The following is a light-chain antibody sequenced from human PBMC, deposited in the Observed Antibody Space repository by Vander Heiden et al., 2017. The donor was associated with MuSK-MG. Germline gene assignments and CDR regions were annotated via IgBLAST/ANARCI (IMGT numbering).Light chain of an antibody. J-gene: IGLJ1*01. CDR2: DTT. V-gene: IGLV7-46*01. Sequence: QAVVTQEPSLPVSPGGKGTLTGGSSTGAVTSGHYPYWFQQKPGQAPRTLIYDTTNRHTRTPARFSGSRLGGKAALTLAVAQSEDEAEYYYLLSYSGARLFGTGTKGTVL. CDR1: TGAVTSGHY. CDR3: LLSYSGARL.